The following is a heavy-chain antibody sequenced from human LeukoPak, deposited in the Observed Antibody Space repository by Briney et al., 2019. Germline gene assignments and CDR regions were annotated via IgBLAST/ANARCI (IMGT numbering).Heavy chain of an antibody. CDR2: IYSGGST. CDR1: EFSVGSNY. Sequence: GGSLRLSCAASEFSVGSNYMTWVRQAPGKGLEWVSLIYSGGSTYYADSVKGRFTISRDNAKNSLYLQMNSLRAEDTAVYYCAREGEMATSLDRRYYYMDVWGKGTTVTVSS. D-gene: IGHD5-24*01. CDR3: AREGEMATSLDRRYYYMDV. J-gene: IGHJ6*03. V-gene: IGHV3-66*01.